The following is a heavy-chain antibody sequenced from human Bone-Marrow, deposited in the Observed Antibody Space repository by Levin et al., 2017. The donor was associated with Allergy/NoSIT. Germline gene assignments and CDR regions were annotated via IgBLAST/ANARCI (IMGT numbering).Heavy chain of an antibody. CDR1: GFIFSNFA. D-gene: IGHD1-26*01. CDR2: IWYDGSKK. Sequence: PGGSLRLSCGASGFIFSNFAMHWVRQAPGKGLEWVAVIWYDGSKKYYSDSVTGRFTISRDNSKNTLFLQMNNLRGEDTALYYCARGAEGMGATNDYWGQGALVTVSS. CDR3: ARGAEGMGATNDY. V-gene: IGHV3-33*01. J-gene: IGHJ4*02.